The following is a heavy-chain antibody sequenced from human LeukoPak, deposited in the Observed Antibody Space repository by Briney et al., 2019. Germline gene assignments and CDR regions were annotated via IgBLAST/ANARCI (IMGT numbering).Heavy chain of an antibody. CDR1: GFTVSSKY. V-gene: IGHV3-7*04. CDR3: ARVRTENYYGMDV. Sequence: PGGSLRLSCAASGFTVSSKYTSWVRQAPGKGLEWVTNIKQDASEIYYVDSVNGRFTISRDNAKNSLYLQMNSLRVEDTAVYYCARVRTENYYGMDVWGQGTTVTVSS. D-gene: IGHD3/OR15-3a*01. CDR2: IKQDASEI. J-gene: IGHJ6*02.